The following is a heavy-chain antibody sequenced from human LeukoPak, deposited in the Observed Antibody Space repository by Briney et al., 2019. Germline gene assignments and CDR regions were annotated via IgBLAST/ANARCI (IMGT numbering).Heavy chain of an antibody. D-gene: IGHD7-27*01. CDR3: ARGPPNWGYDY. V-gene: IGHV1-8*01. J-gene: IGHJ4*02. Sequence: ASVKVSCKASGYTFTSFDFNWVRQATGQRPEWMGWMSPNSGDTGYAQKFQDRVTMTRNTSTSTAYMELSSLRSDDTAVYYCARGPPNWGYDYWGPGTLVTVSS. CDR2: MSPNSGDT. CDR1: GYTFTSFD.